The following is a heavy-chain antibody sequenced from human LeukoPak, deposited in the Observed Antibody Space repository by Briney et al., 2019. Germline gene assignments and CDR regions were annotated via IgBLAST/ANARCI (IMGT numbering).Heavy chain of an antibody. Sequence: SETPSLTCSVSGGSINSHYWSWIRQPPGNRVEWSGYIFNTGNTNYNPSLASRVTMSVDTSRAHFFLRLSPVTAADTAIYYCASRPADTTWYGVFDYWSQGTLVTVPS. J-gene: IGHJ4*02. V-gene: IGHV4-59*11. CDR2: IFNTGNT. D-gene: IGHD3-10*01. CDR3: ASRPADTTWYGVFDY. CDR1: GGSINSHY.